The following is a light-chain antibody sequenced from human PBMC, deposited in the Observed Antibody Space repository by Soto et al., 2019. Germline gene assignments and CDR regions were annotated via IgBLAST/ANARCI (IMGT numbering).Light chain of an antibody. CDR3: SSYTSSIS. J-gene: IGLJ2*01. CDR2: DVN. V-gene: IGLV2-14*01. Sequence: QSVLTQPASVSGSPGQSITISCTGTSSDVGGYNYVSWYQQHPGKAPKLMIYDVNTRPSGVSNRFSGSKSGNTASLTISGLHAEDEAEYYCSSYTSSISFGGGTKLTVL. CDR1: SSDVGGYNY.